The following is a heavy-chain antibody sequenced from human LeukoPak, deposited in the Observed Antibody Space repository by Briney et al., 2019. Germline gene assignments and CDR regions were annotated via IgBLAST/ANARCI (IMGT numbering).Heavy chain of an antibody. J-gene: IGHJ5*02. CDR2: ISGSGGST. Sequence: PGGSLRLSCEGSGFTFSSYAMSWVRQAPGKGLEWVSAISGSGGSTYYADSVKGRFTISRDNSKNTLYLQMNSLRAEDTAVYYCAKGADSQGGFDPWGQGTLVTVSS. D-gene: IGHD2-15*01. CDR1: GFTFSSYA. CDR3: AKGADSQGGFDP. V-gene: IGHV3-23*01.